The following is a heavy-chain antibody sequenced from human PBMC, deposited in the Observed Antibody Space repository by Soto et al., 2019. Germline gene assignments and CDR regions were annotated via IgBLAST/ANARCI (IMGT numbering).Heavy chain of an antibody. J-gene: IGHJ5*02. Sequence: QVQLQESGPGLVKPSQTLSLTCTVSGGSISSGGYYWSWIRQHPGKGLEWIGYIYYSGSTYYNPSLKSRVTISADTSKNQFSLKLSSVTAADTAVYYCARGKVEQWLGNNWFDPWGQGTLVTVSS. CDR3: ARGKVEQWLGNNWFDP. CDR2: IYYSGST. D-gene: IGHD6-19*01. CDR1: GGSISSGGYY. V-gene: IGHV4-31*03.